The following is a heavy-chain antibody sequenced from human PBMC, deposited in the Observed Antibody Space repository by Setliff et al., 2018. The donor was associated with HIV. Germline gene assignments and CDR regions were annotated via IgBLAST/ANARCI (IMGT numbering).Heavy chain of an antibody. J-gene: IGHJ6*03. D-gene: IGHD4-4*01. CDR2: IRQDGGQK. Sequence: GGSLRLSCAAPGFTFTDYGMSWVRQAPGKGLEWVANIRQDGGQKYYVDSVKGRFTVSRDNAKSSLYLQMNSLRAEDTAVYYCARVVGSNLFQYYFYMDVWGKGTTVTVSS. CDR3: ARVVGSNLFQYYFYMDV. CDR1: GFTFTDYG. V-gene: IGHV3-7*01.